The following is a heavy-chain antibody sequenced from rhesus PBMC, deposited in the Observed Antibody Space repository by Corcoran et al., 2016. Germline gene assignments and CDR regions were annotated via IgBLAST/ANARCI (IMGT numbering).Heavy chain of an antibody. CDR3: GRHLGSKYFAF. V-gene: IGHV4-65*02. CDR2: IGVRNCAT. CDR1: GDSISSSDW. D-gene: IGHD2-15*01. Sequence: QLQLRESGPGLVKPLETLSLTCAVSGDSISSSDWWNWIRQPPGKGLEWIGDIGVRNCATHYNVALRGRLTIAKNTPNNQLSLKLRSVTAADTAIYYCGRHLGSKYFAFWGQGALVTVSS. J-gene: IGHJ1*01.